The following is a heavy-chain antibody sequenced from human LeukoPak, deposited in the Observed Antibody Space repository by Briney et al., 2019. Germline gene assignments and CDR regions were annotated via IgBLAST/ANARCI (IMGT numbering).Heavy chain of an antibody. CDR3: AKSPRNVAMYYYDSSGYSPFDI. D-gene: IGHD3-22*01. J-gene: IGHJ3*02. CDR2: ISGSGGST. CDR1: GFTFSSYA. V-gene: IGHV3-23*01. Sequence: GGSLRLSCAASGFTFSSYAMSWVRQAPGKGLEWVSAISGSGGSTYYADSVKGRFTISRDNSKNTLYLQMNSLRAEDTAVYYCAKSPRNVAMYYYDSSGYSPFDIWGQGTMVTVSS.